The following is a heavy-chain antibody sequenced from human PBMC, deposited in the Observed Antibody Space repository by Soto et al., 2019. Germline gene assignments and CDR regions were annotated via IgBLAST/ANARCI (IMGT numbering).Heavy chain of an antibody. CDR2: ISTYSGKT. Sequence: QIQLVQSGTEVRKPGASAKVSCKTSGYTFTNNDVCWVRQTPGQGLEWMGWISTYSGKTNYARKFKGRATMTTDTSTSTVYMELTSLTSDDTAVYYCASYGLLLLPDYWGQGTLVTVSS. CDR3: ASYGLLLLPDY. J-gene: IGHJ4*02. CDR1: GYTFTNND. D-gene: IGHD3-22*01. V-gene: IGHV1-18*01.